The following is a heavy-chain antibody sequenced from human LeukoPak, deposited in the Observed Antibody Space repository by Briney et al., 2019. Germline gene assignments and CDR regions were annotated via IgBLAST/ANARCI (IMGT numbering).Heavy chain of an antibody. CDR2: INWNGGST. CDR3: ASGYGSGSYYVGGPTCFDY. CDR1: GFTFDDYG. D-gene: IGHD3-10*01. V-gene: IGHV3-20*04. Sequence: GGSLTLSCAVSGFTFDDYGMRWVRHAPGKGLEWGTGINWNGGSTGYADSVKGRFHIPRDNAKNSLYLQMNSRRAEDTAVYYCASGYGSGSYYVGGPTCFDYWGREPWSPSPQ. J-gene: IGHJ4*02.